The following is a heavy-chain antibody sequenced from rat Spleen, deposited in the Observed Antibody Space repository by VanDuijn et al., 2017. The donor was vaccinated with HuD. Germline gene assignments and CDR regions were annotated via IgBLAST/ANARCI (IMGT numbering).Heavy chain of an antibody. J-gene: IGHJ2*01. Sequence: EVQLVESGGGLVQPGRSLKLSCAASGFTFSDYNMAWVRQAPKKGLEWVATISYDGSSTYYRDSVKGRFTISRDNAKSTLYLQMDSLRSADTATYYCARGKIYYHNSSPYEDYFDYWGHGVMVTVSS. V-gene: IGHV5-7*01. CDR2: ISYDGSST. CDR3: ARGKIYYHNSSPYEDYFDY. CDR1: GFTFSDYN. D-gene: IGHD1-12*03.